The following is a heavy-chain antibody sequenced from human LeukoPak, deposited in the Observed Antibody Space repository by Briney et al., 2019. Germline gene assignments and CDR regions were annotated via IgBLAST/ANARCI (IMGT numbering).Heavy chain of an antibody. V-gene: IGHV3-21*06. Sequence: GGSLRLSCAASGFTFSSYGMHWVRQAPGKGLEWVSTVLGSGDSTFYADSVKGRFTISRDNAKNTLYLQMNSLRTEDTAVYYCARTPEGDFWSGYYQFDYWGQGTLVTVSS. J-gene: IGHJ4*02. CDR2: VLGSGDST. D-gene: IGHD3-3*01. CDR1: GFTFSSYG. CDR3: ARTPEGDFWSGYYQFDY.